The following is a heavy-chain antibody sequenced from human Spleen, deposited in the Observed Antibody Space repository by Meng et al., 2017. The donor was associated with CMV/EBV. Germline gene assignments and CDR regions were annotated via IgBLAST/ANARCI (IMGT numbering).Heavy chain of an antibody. CDR3: ANNQGHGSGHDY. J-gene: IGHJ4*02. CDR1: GLIFSNYA. D-gene: IGHD3-10*01. CDR2: ISDSGGNT. V-gene: IGHV3-23*01. Sequence: GGSLRLSCVASGLIFSNYAMTWVRQAPGKGLEWVSGISDSGGNTYYADSVKGRFTISRDNSKNTLYLQMNSLRAEDTAVYYCANNQGHGSGHDYWGQGTLVTVSS.